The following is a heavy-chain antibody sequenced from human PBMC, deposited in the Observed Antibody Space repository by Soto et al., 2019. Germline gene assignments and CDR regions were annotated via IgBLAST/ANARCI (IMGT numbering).Heavy chain of an antibody. D-gene: IGHD3-10*01. CDR2: IVVGSGNT. J-gene: IGHJ6*02. CDR1: GFTFTSSA. V-gene: IGHV1-58*01. CDR3: AARKYGSGTQADYYGMDV. Sequence: ASVEVSCRASGFTFTSSAVQWVRQARGQRLEWIGWIVVGSGNTNYAQKFQERVTITRDMSTSTAYMELSSLRSEDTAVYYCAARKYGSGTQADYYGMDVWGQGTTVTVSS.